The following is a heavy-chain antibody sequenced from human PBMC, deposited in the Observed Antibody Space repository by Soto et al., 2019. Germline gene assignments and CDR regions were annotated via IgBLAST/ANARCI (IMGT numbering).Heavy chain of an antibody. D-gene: IGHD2-2*02. CDR3: ARSFGCFAICLLDT. J-gene: IGHJ5*01. Sequence: SETLSLTCDVSGDPISSVNWWIWVRQPPGKGLQWIGEVYHTGTTNYNPSLKSRVTISVDKSQNHFSLNVTSVTAADTAVYYCARSFGCFAICLLDTCGQGPLVTV. V-gene: IGHV4-4*02. CDR2: VYHTGTT. CDR1: GDPISSVNW.